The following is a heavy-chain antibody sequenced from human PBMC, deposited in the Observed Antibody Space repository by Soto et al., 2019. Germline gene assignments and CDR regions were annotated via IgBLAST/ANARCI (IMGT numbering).Heavy chain of an antibody. J-gene: IGHJ1*01. CDR3: ARGWNDFPH. V-gene: IGHV1-69*13. CDR2: IIPVFGTA. D-gene: IGHD1-1*01. Sequence: ASVKVSCKASGGTFSSYAISWVRQAPGQGLECMGGIIPVFGTANYAQKFQGRVTINADESTSTVYMELSSLRSEDTAVYYCARGWNDFPHWGQGTLVTVSS. CDR1: GGTFSSYA.